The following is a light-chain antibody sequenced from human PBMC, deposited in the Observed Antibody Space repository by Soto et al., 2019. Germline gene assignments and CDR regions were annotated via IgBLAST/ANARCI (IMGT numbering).Light chain of an antibody. CDR3: QQSYNDPRT. V-gene: IGKV1-39*01. CDR1: QSISSW. Sequence: DIQMTQSPCTLFASVGDRVTITCRAIQSISSWLAWYQQKPGKAPKLLIYSSSTLQSGVPSRFSGSGSGTDSTLTINSLQPEDFETYYCQQSYNDPRTFGGGTKVDIK. J-gene: IGKJ4*01. CDR2: SSS.